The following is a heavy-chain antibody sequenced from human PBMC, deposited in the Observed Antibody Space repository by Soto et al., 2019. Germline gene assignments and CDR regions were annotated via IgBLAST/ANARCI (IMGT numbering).Heavy chain of an antibody. CDR1: GGYCSGYY. V-gene: IGHV4-59*01. CDR2: IYNGGST. D-gene: IGHD3-10*01. J-gene: IGHJ4*02. CDR3: ARESDSGSSYFDY. Sequence: ETLSLTCAVYGGYCSGYYWSWIEQHSGKGLERIGYIYNGGSTNYNHCLKSRVTISVDTSKNHFSLTMSYVTAEAKSVYSCARESDSGSSYFDYWGRGALVTFSS.